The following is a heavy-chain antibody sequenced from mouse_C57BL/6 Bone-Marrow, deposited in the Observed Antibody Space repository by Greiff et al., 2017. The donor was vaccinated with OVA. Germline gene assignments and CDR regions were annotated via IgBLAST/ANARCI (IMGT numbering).Heavy chain of an antibody. Sequence: QVHVKQPGAELVKPGASVKMSCKASGYTFTSYWITWVKQRPGQGLEWIGDIYPGSGRTNYNEKFKSKATLTVDTSSSTAYMQLSSLTSEDSAVYYCERSGITTVEGDFAMDYWGQGTSVTVSS. CDR2: IYPGSGRT. V-gene: IGHV1-55*01. J-gene: IGHJ4*01. CDR3: ERSGITTVEGDFAMDY. CDR1: GYTFTSYW. D-gene: IGHD1-1*01.